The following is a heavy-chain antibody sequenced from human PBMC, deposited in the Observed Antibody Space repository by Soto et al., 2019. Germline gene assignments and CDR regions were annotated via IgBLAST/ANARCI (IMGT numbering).Heavy chain of an antibody. CDR1: GYTFTSYY. J-gene: IGHJ5*02. Sequence: ASVKVSCKASGYTFTSYYMHWVRQAPGQGLEWMGIINPSGGSTSYAQKFQGGVTMTRDTSTSTVYMELSSLRSEDTAVYYCAREGAVAGMGYNWFDPWGQGTLVTVSS. V-gene: IGHV1-46*01. CDR2: INPSGGST. D-gene: IGHD6-19*01. CDR3: AREGAVAGMGYNWFDP.